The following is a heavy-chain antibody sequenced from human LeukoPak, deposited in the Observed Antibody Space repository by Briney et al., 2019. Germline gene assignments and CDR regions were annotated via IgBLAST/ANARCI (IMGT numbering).Heavy chain of an antibody. CDR1: GGSFSGYY. D-gene: IGHD3-9*01. Sequence: PSETLSLTCAVYGGSFSGYYWSWIRQPPEKGLEWIGEINHSGSTNYNPSLKSRVTISVDTPKNQFSLKLSSVTAADTAVYYCARAFRRFFDCPTTGSDVGGKGTRVTVP. V-gene: IGHV4-34*01. CDR2: INHSGST. J-gene: IGHJ6*03. CDR3: ARAFRRFFDCPTTGSDV.